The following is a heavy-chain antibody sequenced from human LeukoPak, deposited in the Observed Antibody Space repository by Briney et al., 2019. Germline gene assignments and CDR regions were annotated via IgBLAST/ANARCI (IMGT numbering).Heavy chain of an antibody. D-gene: IGHD3-9*01. J-gene: IGHJ3*02. Sequence: SGPTLVKPTQTLTLTCTLSGLSLTTRGVGLGWIRQPPGKALEWLALIYWNDDKHYSPSLKSRLTITKDTSKNQVVLTVTNVDPVDTATYYCAYRDILTGYDAFDIWGQGTLVTVSS. CDR3: AYRDILTGYDAFDI. CDR2: IYWNDDK. V-gene: IGHV2-5*01. CDR1: GLSLTTRGVG.